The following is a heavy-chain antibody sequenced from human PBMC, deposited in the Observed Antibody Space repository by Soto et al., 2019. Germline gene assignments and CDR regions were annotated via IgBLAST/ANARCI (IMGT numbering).Heavy chain of an antibody. V-gene: IGHV3-74*01. Sequence: GGSLRLSCAASGFTFSNSWMHWVRQVSGKGLEWVSRINADVTSTSYADSVKGRFTISRDNAKNTLYLHVNSLRAEDTAVYYCVKVLARGVGVPRFYFDSWGQGALVIVAS. CDR3: VKVLARGVGVPRFYFDS. D-gene: IGHD2-2*01. CDR1: GFTFSNSW. CDR2: INADVTST. J-gene: IGHJ4*02.